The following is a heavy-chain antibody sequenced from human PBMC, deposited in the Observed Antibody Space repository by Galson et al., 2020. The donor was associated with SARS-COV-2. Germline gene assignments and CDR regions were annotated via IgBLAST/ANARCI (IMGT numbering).Heavy chain of an antibody. V-gene: IGHV3-30*09. Sequence: GSLRLSCTVSGFPFSRYAMPWVRQAPGKGLAWVAFISDDGSNKYYADTVKGRFAISRDNSKDTLWLQMNSRKTEDTAVYFCARDGADVTRGISVPGMPGYWGQGTRVSV. D-gene: IGHD6-19*01. CDR3: ARDGADVTRGISVPGMPGY. J-gene: IGHJ4*01. CDR2: ISDDGSNK. CDR1: GFPFSRYA.